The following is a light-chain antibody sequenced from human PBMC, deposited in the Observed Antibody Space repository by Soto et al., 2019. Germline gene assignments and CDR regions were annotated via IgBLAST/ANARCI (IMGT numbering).Light chain of an antibody. CDR3: QERSNWPKVT. CDR1: QTVSRY. Sequence: EIVLTQSPVTLSLSPGERATLSCRASQTVSRYLAWYQQRPGQPPRLLIYDTSNRATGIPASFSGSGSGTDFTLTISSLEPEDFAVYYCQERSNWPKVTFGPGTKVDVK. V-gene: IGKV3-11*01. CDR2: DTS. J-gene: IGKJ3*01.